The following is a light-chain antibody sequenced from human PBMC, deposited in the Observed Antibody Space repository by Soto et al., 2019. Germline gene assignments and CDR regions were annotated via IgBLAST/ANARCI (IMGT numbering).Light chain of an antibody. CDR1: QSISSW. J-gene: IGKJ1*01. CDR3: QQYNSYSPT. CDR2: KAS. Sequence: DIQMTQSPSTLSASVGDRVTITCRASQSISSWLAWYQQKPGKAPKLLIYKASSLESGVPSRCSGSGSGTEFTLTIRILQPDDFATYYYQQYNSYSPTFGPGTKVEIK. V-gene: IGKV1-5*03.